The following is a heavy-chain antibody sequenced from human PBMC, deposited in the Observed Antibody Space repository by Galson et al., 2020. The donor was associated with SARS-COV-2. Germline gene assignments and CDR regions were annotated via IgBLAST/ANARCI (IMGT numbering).Heavy chain of an antibody. CDR2: MNPNSGNT. CDR3: ATSYDDFATWFDP. V-gene: IGHV1-8*01. D-gene: IGHD4-17*01. Sequence: ASVKVSCKASGYTFTNYEINWVRQATGQGLEWLGWMNPNSGNTGYAQKFQGRVTMTRTTSISTAYMELNSLTSEDTAVYYCATSYDDFATWFDPWGQGTLVTVSS. CDR1: GYTFTNYE. J-gene: IGHJ5*02.